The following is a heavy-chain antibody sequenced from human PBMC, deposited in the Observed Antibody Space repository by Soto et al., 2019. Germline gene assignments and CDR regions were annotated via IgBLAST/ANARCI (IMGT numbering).Heavy chain of an antibody. V-gene: IGHV3-74*01. CDR2: INGDGSGT. CDR3: ARGIFGAGTANDY. CDR1: GFTFSGSW. D-gene: IGHD3-3*01. Sequence: EVQLVESGGGLVQPGGSLRLSCAASGFTFSGSWMHWVRQAPGKGLVWVSRINGDGSGTSYADFVKGRFTISRDNDKNTLFLQMNVLRAENTAGYYCARGIFGAGTANDYWGQGTLVTVSS. J-gene: IGHJ4*02.